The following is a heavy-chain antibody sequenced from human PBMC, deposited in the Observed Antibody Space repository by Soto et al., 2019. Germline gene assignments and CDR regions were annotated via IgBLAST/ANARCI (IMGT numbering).Heavy chain of an antibody. J-gene: IGHJ5*02. V-gene: IGHV3-30-3*01. CDR1: GLTFSTSA. CDR3: ARNTDHRLVRGWLDP. Sequence: QGQLHESGGGVVQPGRSLRLSCAASGLTFSTSAMHWVRQAPGKGLEWVAMISHDGSHEYYGDSVKGRFSVSRDNSHNLLHLQMNSLRIEDTAVYFCARNTDHRLVRGWLDPWGQGTLVTVSS. CDR2: ISHDGSHE. D-gene: IGHD3-10*01.